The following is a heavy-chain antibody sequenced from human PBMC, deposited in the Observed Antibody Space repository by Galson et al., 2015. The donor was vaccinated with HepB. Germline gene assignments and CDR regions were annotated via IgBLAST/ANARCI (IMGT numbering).Heavy chain of an antibody. CDR1: GYTFSGYY. D-gene: IGHD3-22*01. Sequence: SCKASGYTFSGYYFHWVRQAPGQGLEYMGGINPNSGGTNSEQKFQGRVTMTRDTSISTFYMELSRLTSDDTAVYYCARVDYYDSSGFVDYWGQGTLVTVSS. V-gene: IGHV1-2*02. J-gene: IGHJ4*02. CDR2: INPNSGGT. CDR3: ARVDYYDSSGFVDY.